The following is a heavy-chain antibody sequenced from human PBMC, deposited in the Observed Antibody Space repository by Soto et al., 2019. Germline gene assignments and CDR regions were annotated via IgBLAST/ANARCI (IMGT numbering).Heavy chain of an antibody. CDR3: ARSLDTAMVPFDY. CDR1: GGSISSSSYY. D-gene: IGHD5-18*01. Sequence: PSETLSLTCTVSGGSISSSSYYWGWIRQPPGKGLEWIGSIYYSGSTNYNPSLKSRVTISVDTSKNQFSLKLSSVTAADTAVYYCARSLDTAMVPFDYWGQGTLVTVSS. J-gene: IGHJ4*02. V-gene: IGHV4-39*07. CDR2: IYYSGST.